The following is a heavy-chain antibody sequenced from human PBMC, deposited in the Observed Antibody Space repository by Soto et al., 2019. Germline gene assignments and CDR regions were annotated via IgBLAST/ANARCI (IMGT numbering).Heavy chain of an antibody. CDR2: IYSGGST. CDR1: GFTVSSNY. Sequence: GVLRLSCAASGFTVSSNYMSWVRQAPGKGLEWVSVIYSGGSTYYADSVKGRFTISRDNSKNTLYLQMNSLRAEDTAVYYCAGGGYDSSGYYLDAFDIWGQGTMVTLSS. J-gene: IGHJ3*02. CDR3: AGGGYDSSGYYLDAFDI. V-gene: IGHV3-53*01. D-gene: IGHD3-22*01.